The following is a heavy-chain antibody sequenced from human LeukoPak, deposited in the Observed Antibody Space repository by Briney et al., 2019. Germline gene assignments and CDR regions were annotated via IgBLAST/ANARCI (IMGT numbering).Heavy chain of an antibody. D-gene: IGHD4-17*01. J-gene: IGHJ4*02. CDR2: IYYSGSI. V-gene: IGHV4-39*01. Sequence: SETLSLTCTVSGGSISSRSYYWGWIRQPPGKGLEWIGYIYYSGSIYYNPSLESRVTISVDSSKNQFSLKLSSVTAADTAVYYCARHSNGDSLDYWGQGTLVTVSS. CDR1: GGSISSRSYY. CDR3: ARHSNGDSLDY.